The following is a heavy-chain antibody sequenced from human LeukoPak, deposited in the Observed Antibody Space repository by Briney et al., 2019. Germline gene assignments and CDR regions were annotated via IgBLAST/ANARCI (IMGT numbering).Heavy chain of an antibody. V-gene: IGHV7-4-1*02. J-gene: IGHJ4*02. Sequence: ASVKVSCKASGYTFTKYAMNWARQAPGQGLEWMGWINTNTGNPTYAQGSTGRFVFSLDTSVSTAYLQISSLKAEDTAVYYCARLYYDSSDYYSAFDYWGQGTLVTVSS. CDR2: INTNTGNP. CDR3: ARLYYDSSDYYSAFDY. D-gene: IGHD3-22*01. CDR1: GYTFTKYA.